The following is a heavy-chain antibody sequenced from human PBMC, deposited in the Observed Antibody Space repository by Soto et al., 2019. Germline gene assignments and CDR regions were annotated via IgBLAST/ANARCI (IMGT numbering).Heavy chain of an antibody. V-gene: IGHV4-59*01. J-gene: IGHJ4*02. CDR3: ARYAGSSWFDY. CDR2: INYSGRT. Sequence: SETLSLTCIVSGGPISTYYWSWIRQPPGKGLEWIGYINYSGRTNYNPSLKSRVTMSLDTSKNQFSLKLRSVTAADTAVFYCARYAGSSWFDYWGQGTLVTVSS. D-gene: IGHD6-13*01. CDR1: GGPISTYY.